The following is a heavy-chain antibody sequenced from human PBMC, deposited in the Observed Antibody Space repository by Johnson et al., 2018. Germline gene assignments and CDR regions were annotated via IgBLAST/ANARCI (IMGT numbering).Heavy chain of an antibody. Sequence: VQLVESGGDLVQPGRSLRLSCTASEFTFGDYTVSWFRQAPGKGLEWVSFIRSETFRGATDYAASVKGRFTISRDDSKNIAYLQMNSLKTDDTAMYYCARGRKWVDDFDMWGQGTMVTVSS. J-gene: IGHJ3*02. V-gene: IGHV3-49*03. CDR2: IRSETFRGAT. CDR1: EFTFGDYT. CDR3: ARGRKWVDDFDM. D-gene: IGHD1-26*01.